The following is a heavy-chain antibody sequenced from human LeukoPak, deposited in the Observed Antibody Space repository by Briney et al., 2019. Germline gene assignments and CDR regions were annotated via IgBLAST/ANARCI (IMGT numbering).Heavy chain of an antibody. CDR1: GGSISSSSYN. D-gene: IGHD2-15*01. CDR2: IFFIGNT. Sequence: PSETLSLTCTVSGGSISSSSYNWGWICEPPEKGVEWVGSIFFIGNTYYNASLKSRVTISADTSNNQSSMKLISVTAADAAVYYWARDIYSSDGSCYSGPRRFDPWGQGTLVTVSS. CDR3: ARDIYSSDGSCYSGPRRFDP. J-gene: IGHJ5*02. V-gene: IGHV4-39*07.